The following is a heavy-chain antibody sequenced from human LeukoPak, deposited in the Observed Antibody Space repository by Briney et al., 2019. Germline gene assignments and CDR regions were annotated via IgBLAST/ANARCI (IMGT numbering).Heavy chain of an antibody. CDR1: GFTFSSYW. V-gene: IGHV3-74*01. D-gene: IGHD2-8*02. J-gene: IGHJ6*02. Sequence: GSLRLSCAASGFTFSSYWMHWVRQAPGKGLVWVSRLISDGSSASYADSVKGRFTISRDNTKNTLYLQMNSLRAEDTAVYYCVRDSRYCPDVWGQGTTVTVSS. CDR3: VRDSRYCPDV. CDR2: LISDGSSA.